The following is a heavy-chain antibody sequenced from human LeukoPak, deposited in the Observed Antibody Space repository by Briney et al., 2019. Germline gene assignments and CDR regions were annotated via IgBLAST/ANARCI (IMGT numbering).Heavy chain of an antibody. CDR1: GFTFSSYA. CDR3: AKAPVLRFLEWPLFDY. CDR2: ISGSGGST. J-gene: IGHJ4*02. Sequence: TGGSLRLSCAASGFTFSSYAMSWVRQAPGKGLEWVSAISGSGGSTYYADSVKGRFTISRDNSKNTLYLQMNSLRAEDTAVYYCAKAPVLRFLEWPLFDYWGQGTLVTVSS. D-gene: IGHD3-3*01. V-gene: IGHV3-23*01.